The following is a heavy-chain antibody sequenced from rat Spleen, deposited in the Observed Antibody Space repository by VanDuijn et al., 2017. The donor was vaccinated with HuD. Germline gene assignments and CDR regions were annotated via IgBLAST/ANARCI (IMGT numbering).Heavy chain of an antibody. D-gene: IGHD1-2*01. Sequence: EVQLVESGGGLVQPGNSLKLSCAASGFTFSDYYMAWVRQAPTKGLEWVASISFEGSSTYYGDSVKGRFTISRDNAKSTLYLQMNSLRSEDTATYYCTRPDSSLYVMDAWGQGASVTVSS. CDR2: ISFEGSST. CDR3: TRPDSSLYVMDA. J-gene: IGHJ4*01. CDR1: GFTFSDYY. V-gene: IGHV5-22*01.